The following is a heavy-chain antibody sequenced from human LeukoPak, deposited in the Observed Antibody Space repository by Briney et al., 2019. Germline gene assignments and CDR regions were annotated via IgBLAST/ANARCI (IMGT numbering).Heavy chain of an antibody. D-gene: IGHD2-2*01. Sequence: GGSLRLSCAASGFTFSSYGMHWVRQAPGKGLEWVAVISYDGSNKYYADSVKGRFTISRDNSKNTLYLQMNSLRAEDTAVYYCARDGRGCSSTSCYGSNYYYYYGMDVWGQGTAVTVSS. CDR3: ARDGRGCSSTSCYGSNYYYYYGMDV. CDR2: ISYDGSNK. V-gene: IGHV3-30*03. J-gene: IGHJ6*02. CDR1: GFTFSSYG.